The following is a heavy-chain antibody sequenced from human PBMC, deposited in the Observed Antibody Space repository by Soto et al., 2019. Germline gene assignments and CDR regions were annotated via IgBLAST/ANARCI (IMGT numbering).Heavy chain of an antibody. CDR1: GFTFSSYS. J-gene: IGHJ6*02. V-gene: IGHV3-21*01. Sequence: PVGSLRLSCAASGFTFSSYSMNWVRQAPGKGLEWVSSISSSSSYIYYADSVKGRFTISRDNAKNSLYLQMNSLRAEDTAVYYCAREYIVLMVYYYYYGMDVWGQGTTVTVSS. D-gene: IGHD2-8*01. CDR2: ISSSSSYI. CDR3: AREYIVLMVYYYYYGMDV.